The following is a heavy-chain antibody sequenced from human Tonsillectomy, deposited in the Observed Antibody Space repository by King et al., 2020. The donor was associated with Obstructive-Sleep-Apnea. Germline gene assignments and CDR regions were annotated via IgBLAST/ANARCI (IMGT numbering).Heavy chain of an antibody. CDR2: ISGRGGST. CDR3: AKSIPAAMIIYFQH. CDR1: GFTFISYV. J-gene: IGHJ1*01. V-gene: IGHV3-23*04. Sequence: VQLVESGGGLVQPGGSLRLSCSASGFTFISYVMIWVRQAPGKGLEWVSAISGRGGSTYYAVSVKGRCTISRDNSKNTLYLQMNSLRAEDTAVYYCAKSIPAAMIIYFQHWGQGTLVTVSS. D-gene: IGHD2-2*01.